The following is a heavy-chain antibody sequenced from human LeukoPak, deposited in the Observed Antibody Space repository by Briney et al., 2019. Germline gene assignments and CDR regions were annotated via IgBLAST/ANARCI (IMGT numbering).Heavy chain of an antibody. J-gene: IGHJ4*02. CDR2: IYTTGST. CDR3: ARDQDYYGSGSYGPDY. D-gene: IGHD3-10*01. Sequence: SETLSLTCTVSGYSITTGYYWGWIRQPPGKGLEWIASIYTTGSTFYNPSLRSRVTISVDPSNNQFSLKMASMTAADTAVYYCARDQDYYGSGSYGPDYWGQGILVTVSS. CDR1: GYSITTGYY. V-gene: IGHV4-38-2*02.